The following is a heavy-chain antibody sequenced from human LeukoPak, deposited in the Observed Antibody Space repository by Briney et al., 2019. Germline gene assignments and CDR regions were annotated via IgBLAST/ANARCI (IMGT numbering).Heavy chain of an antibody. CDR1: GGTFISHA. V-gene: IGHV1-69*01. Sequence: GASVKVSCKASGGTFISHAISWVRQAPGQGLEWMGGIIPIFGTANYAQKFQGRVTITADESTSTAYMELSSLRSEDTAVYYCARATYDFWSGYYIPGWGQGTLVTVSS. D-gene: IGHD3-3*01. J-gene: IGHJ4*02. CDR2: IIPIFGTA. CDR3: ARATYDFWSGYYIPG.